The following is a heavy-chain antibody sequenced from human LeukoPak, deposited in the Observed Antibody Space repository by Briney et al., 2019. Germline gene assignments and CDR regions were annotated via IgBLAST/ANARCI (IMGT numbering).Heavy chain of an antibody. Sequence: ASVKVSCKASGYIFITYYIHWVRQAPGQGLEWMGVINPNGGSTNYAQKFQGRVTMTRDTSTRTVYMELSSLRSEDTAVYYCARDLPYCSGGSCYPKFSALTSYYYGMDVWGQGTTVTVSS. CDR1: GYIFITYY. CDR2: INPNGGST. CDR3: ARDLPYCSGGSCYPKFSALTSYYYGMDV. J-gene: IGHJ6*02. V-gene: IGHV1-46*01. D-gene: IGHD2-15*01.